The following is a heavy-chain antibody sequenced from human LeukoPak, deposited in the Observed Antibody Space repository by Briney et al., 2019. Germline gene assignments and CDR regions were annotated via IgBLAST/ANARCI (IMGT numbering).Heavy chain of an antibody. Sequence: PGGSLRLSCAASGFTFSSYGMSWVRQAPGKGLEWVSTITSSGGSTYYADSVKGRFTISRDNSKNTLYLQLNSLRGEDTAVYYCAKDHDVGGPGLWGQGTLVTVSP. J-gene: IGHJ4*02. D-gene: IGHD1-14*01. CDR1: GFTFSSYG. CDR2: ITSSGGST. CDR3: AKDHDVGGPGL. V-gene: IGHV3-23*01.